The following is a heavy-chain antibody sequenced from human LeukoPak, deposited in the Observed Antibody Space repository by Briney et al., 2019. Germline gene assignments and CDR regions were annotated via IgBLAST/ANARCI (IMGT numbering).Heavy chain of an antibody. J-gene: IGHJ4*02. V-gene: IGHV4-59*01. D-gene: IGHD3-3*01. Sequence: PSETLSLTCTVSGGSNSSYYWSWIRQPPGKGLEWIGYIYYSGSTNYNPSLKSRVTISVDTSKNQFSLKLSSVTAADTAVYYCAGKEVPYYDFWSGYYRYWGQGTLVTVSS. CDR1: GGSNSSYY. CDR3: AGKEVPYYDFWSGYYRY. CDR2: IYYSGST.